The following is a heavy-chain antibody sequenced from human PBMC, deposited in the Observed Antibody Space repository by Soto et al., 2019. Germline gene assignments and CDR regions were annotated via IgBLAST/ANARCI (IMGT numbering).Heavy chain of an antibody. CDR3: ARDSSSWYVGGGYYGMDV. CDR2: ISAYNGNT. V-gene: IGHV1-18*01. Sequence: GDSVKVSCKASGYTFTSYGISWVRQAPGQGLEWMGWISAYNGNTNYAQKLQGRVTMTTDTSTSTAYMELSSLRSEDTAVYYCARDSSSWYVGGGYYGMDVWGQGTTVTVSS. J-gene: IGHJ6*02. D-gene: IGHD6-13*01. CDR1: GYTFTSYG.